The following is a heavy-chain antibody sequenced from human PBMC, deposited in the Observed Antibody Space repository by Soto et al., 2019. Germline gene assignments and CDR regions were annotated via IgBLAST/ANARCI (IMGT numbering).Heavy chain of an antibody. D-gene: IGHD6-13*01. CDR2: INHSGST. V-gene: IGHV4-34*01. Sequence: SETLSLTCAVYGGSFSGYYWSWIRQPPGKGLEWIGEINHSGSTNYNPSLKSRVTISVDTSKNQFSLKLSSVTAADTAVYYCARGVAAASSDDIGVYYYYGMDVWGQGTTVTVSS. CDR3: ARGVAAASSDDIGVYYYYGMDV. J-gene: IGHJ6*02. CDR1: GGSFSGYY.